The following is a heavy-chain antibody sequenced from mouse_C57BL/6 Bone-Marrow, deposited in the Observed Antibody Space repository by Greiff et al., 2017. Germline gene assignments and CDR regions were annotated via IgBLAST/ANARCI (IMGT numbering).Heavy chain of an antibody. V-gene: IGHV1-72*01. Sequence: QVQLQQPGAELVKPGASVKLSCKASGYTFTSYWMHWVKQRPGRGLEWIGRIDPNSGGTKYNEKFKSKATLTVDKPSSTAYMQLSSLTSEDSAVYYCARYGSSYVWYFDVWGTGTTGTVSS. CDR1: GYTFTSYW. D-gene: IGHD1-1*01. J-gene: IGHJ1*03. CDR3: ARYGSSYVWYFDV. CDR2: IDPNSGGT.